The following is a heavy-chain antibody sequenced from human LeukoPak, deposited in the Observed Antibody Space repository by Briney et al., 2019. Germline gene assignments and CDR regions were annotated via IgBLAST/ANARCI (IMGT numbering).Heavy chain of an antibody. CDR3: ARGRSIAVRPGYFQY. D-gene: IGHD6-6*01. J-gene: IGHJ1*01. Sequence: APVKVSCKASGYTFTTYYMHWVRQAPGQGLEWMGIINPSAGSTSYAQKFQGRVTMTRDTSTSTVYMELSSLTSEDTAVYYCARGRSIAVRPGYFQYWGQGTLVTVS. CDR2: INPSAGST. CDR1: GYTFTTYY. V-gene: IGHV1-46*01.